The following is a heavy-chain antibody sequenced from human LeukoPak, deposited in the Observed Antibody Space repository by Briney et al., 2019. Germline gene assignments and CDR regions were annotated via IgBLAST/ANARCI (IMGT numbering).Heavy chain of an antibody. CDR1: GYTFTGYY. V-gene: IGHV1-2*02. CDR2: INPNSGGT. J-gene: IGHJ4*02. CDR3: ARGHSSGWLGGKKREFDY. D-gene: IGHD6-19*01. Sequence: ASVKVSCKASGYTFTGYYMHWVRQAPGQGLQWIGWINPNSGGTNYAQKFQGRVTMTRDTSISTAYMELSRLRSDDTAVYYCARGHSSGWLGGKKREFDYWGQGTLVTVSS.